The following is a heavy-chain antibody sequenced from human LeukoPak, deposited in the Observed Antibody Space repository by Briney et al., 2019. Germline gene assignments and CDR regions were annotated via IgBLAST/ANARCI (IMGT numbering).Heavy chain of an antibody. CDR3: TRRRRGSSSLDY. D-gene: IGHD6-6*01. Sequence: GGSLRLSCAASGFTFSSYWMSWVRQAPGKGLEWVANIKQDGSEKYYVDSVKGRFTISRDNAKNSLYLQMNSLKTEDTAVYYCTRRRRGSSSLDYWGQGTLVTVSS. CDR2: IKQDGSEK. CDR1: GFTFSSYW. V-gene: IGHV3-7*03. J-gene: IGHJ4*02.